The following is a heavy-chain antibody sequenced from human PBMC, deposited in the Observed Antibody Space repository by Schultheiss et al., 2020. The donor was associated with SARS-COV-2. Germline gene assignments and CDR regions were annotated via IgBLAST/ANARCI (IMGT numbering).Heavy chain of an antibody. J-gene: IGHJ6*02. CDR1: GYTFTGYY. CDR3: AREGSEYYYGMDV. D-gene: IGHD3-3*01. CDR2: INPNSGGT. Sequence: ASVKVSCKASGYTFTGYYMHWVRQAPGQGLEWMGWINPNSGGTNYAQKFQGRVTMTTDTSTSTAYMELRSLRSDDTAVYYCAREGSEYYYGMDVWGQGTTVTVSS. V-gene: IGHV1-2*02.